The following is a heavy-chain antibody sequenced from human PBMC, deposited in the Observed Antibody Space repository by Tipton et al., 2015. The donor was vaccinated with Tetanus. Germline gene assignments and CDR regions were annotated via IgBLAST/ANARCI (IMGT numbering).Heavy chain of an antibody. CDR1: GYSFTTYW. J-gene: IGHJ4*02. V-gene: IGHV5-51*01. CDR2: IYPGDSDT. D-gene: IGHD3-10*01. CDR3: TRNPGARPLLLRGVDY. Sequence: QLVQSGAEVKKPGESLKISCKSSGYSFTTYWIGWVRQMPGKGLEWMGIIYPGDSDTRYSPSFQGQVTISADKSINTTYLQWTSLTPSDTAIYYCTRNPGARPLLLRGVDYWGQGTLVTVSS.